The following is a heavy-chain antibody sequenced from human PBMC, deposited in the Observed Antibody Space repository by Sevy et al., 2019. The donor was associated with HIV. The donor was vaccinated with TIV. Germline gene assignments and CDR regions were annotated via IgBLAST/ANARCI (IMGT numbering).Heavy chain of an antibody. V-gene: IGHV3-23*01. CDR1: GFTFSSYA. Sequence: GGSLRLSCAGSGFTFSSYAMNWVRQAPGKGLEWVSAISGNGGSTFYADSVKGRFSISRDNSKNTLYLQMNSLRAEDTAIYYCAKDLLIVVGEGMDVWGQGTTATVSS. J-gene: IGHJ6*02. CDR3: AKDLLIVVGEGMDV. D-gene: IGHD2-2*01. CDR2: ISGNGGST.